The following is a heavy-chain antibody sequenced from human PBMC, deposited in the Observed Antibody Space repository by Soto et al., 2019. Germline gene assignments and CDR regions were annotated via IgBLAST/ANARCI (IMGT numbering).Heavy chain of an antibody. V-gene: IGHV2-5*01. J-gene: IGHJ4*02. CDR2: IYWNDDK. D-gene: IGHD3-22*01. CDR1: GFSLSTSGVG. Sequence: QITLKESGPTLVKPTQTLTLTCTFSGFSLSTSGVGVGWISQPPGKTLEWLALIYWNDDKRYSPSLKSRLTITKDPSKYQVVLTMTNMDPVNTATYYCAHSSSGYYYHYYFDYWGQGTLDTVSS. CDR3: AHSSSGYYYHYYFDY.